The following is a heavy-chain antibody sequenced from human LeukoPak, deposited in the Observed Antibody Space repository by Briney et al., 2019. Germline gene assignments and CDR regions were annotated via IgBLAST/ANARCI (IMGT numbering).Heavy chain of an antibody. CDR2: ISGSGGST. D-gene: IGHD2-2*01. CDR1: GFTFSSYA. CDR3: AKEGRYCSSTSCFAYYYYYMDV. V-gene: IGHV3-23*01. J-gene: IGHJ6*03. Sequence: PGGSLRLSCAASGFTFSSYAMSWVLQAPGKGLEWVSAISGSGGSTYYADSVKGRFTISRDNSKNTLYLQMNSLRAEDTAVYYCAKEGRYCSSTSCFAYYYYYMDVWGKGTTVTVSS.